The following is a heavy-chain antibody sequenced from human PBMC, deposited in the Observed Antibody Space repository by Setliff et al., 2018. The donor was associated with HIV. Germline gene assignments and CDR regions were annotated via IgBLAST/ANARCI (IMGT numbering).Heavy chain of an antibody. V-gene: IGHV1-3*01. CDR3: ARVGNNRLQFFDH. D-gene: IGHD5-12*01. J-gene: IGHJ4*02. Sequence: GASVKVSCKASGGTFSSYAISWVRQAPGQGLEWMGWINVKNGNREYSPKFQGRVTITADTSASTMYMELSSLRSEDTAVYYCARVGNNRLQFFDHWGQGTLVTVSS. CDR1: GGTFSSYA. CDR2: INVKNGNR.